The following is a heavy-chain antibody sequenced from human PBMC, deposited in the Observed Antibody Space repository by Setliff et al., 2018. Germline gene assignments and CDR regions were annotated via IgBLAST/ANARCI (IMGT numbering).Heavy chain of an antibody. CDR1: GGSFSGYY. CDR3: ARGPRFDYESPTYRRRFEP. D-gene: IGHD3-22*01. V-gene: IGHV4-34*01. Sequence: SETLSLTCAVYGGSFSGYYWNWIRQAPGKGLEWIGEINHRGTTSYTPSLKGRVTISVDTSQNLFSLKLSSVTAADTAVYFCARGPRFDYESPTYRRRFEPWGQGTAVTVSS. J-gene: IGHJ5*02. CDR2: INHRGTT.